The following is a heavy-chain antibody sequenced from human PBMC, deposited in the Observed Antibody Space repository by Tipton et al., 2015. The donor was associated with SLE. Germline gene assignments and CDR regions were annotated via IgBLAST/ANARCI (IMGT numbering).Heavy chain of an antibody. D-gene: IGHD2-15*01. Sequence: TLSLTCTVSGGSISSHYWSWIRQSPGKGLEWIGYFYYSGSTKYNPSLKSRATISGDTSKNQFFLTLSSVTAADTAVYYCARDPDLDLCSGATCPDTFDMWGEGTVVTVSS. J-gene: IGHJ3*02. CDR3: ARDPDLDLCSGATCPDTFDM. CDR2: FYYSGST. V-gene: IGHV4-59*11. CDR1: GGSISSHY.